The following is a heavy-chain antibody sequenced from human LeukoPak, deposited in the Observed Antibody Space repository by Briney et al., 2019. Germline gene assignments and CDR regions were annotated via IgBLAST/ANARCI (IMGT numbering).Heavy chain of an antibody. J-gene: IGHJ5*02. CDR2: IYYSGST. D-gene: IGHD3-10*01. V-gene: IGHV4-59*01. CDR3: AREKGFRAGIDP. Sequence: SETLSLTCTVSGGSISSYYWSWLRQPPGKGLEWIGYIYYSGSTNYNPSLKSRVTISVDTSKNQFSLKLRSVTAADTAVYYCAREKGFRAGIDPWGQGTLVTVSS. CDR1: GGSISSYY.